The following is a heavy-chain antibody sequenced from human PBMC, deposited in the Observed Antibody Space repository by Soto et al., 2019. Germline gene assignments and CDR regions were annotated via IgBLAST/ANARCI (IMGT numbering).Heavy chain of an antibody. V-gene: IGHV2-5*02. D-gene: IGHD3-3*01. CDR3: AHRVLRTVFGLVTTSASYFAF. CDR1: GFSLTTSGVG. CDR2: IYWDDDK. J-gene: IGHJ4*02. Sequence: QLNLNESGPTVVRPTETLTLTCRFSGFSLTTSGVGVSWVRQSPGKAPEWLAIIYWDDDKRYSESLKSRVTITKDTSKNQMVLTVANLQPTDTATYYCAHRVLRTVFGLVTTSASYFAFWGQGTPVAVPS.